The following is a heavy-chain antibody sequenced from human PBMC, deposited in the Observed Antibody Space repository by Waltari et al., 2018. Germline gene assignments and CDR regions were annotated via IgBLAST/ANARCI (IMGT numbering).Heavy chain of an antibody. V-gene: IGHV3-53*02. CDR2: ISSGGST. Sequence: EVQLVETGGGLIQPGGSLRLSCAASGFTVSSNYMSWVRQAPGKGLEWVSVISSGGSTYYADSVKCRFTISRDNSKNTLYLQMNSLRAEDTAVYYCAREALPDISSSRGYYFDYWGQGTLVTVSS. D-gene: IGHD6-6*01. J-gene: IGHJ4*02. CDR3: AREALPDISSSRGYYFDY. CDR1: GFTVSSNY.